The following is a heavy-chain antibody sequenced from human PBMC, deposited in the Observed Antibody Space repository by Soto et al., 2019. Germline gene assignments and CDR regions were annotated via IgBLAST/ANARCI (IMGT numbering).Heavy chain of an antibody. CDR3: AKEGGYSYGYDVDY. D-gene: IGHD5-18*01. CDR1: GFTFSSHG. V-gene: IGHV3-30*18. CDR2: ISHDGSNE. J-gene: IGHJ4*02. Sequence: QVQLVESGGGVVQPGRSLRLSCAASGFTFSSHGMHWVRQVPGKGLEWVAIISHDGSNEYYADSVRGRLNISRDNFQNEFYLQMNSLRVEDTAVYYCAKEGGYSYGYDVDYWGQGTLVTVSS.